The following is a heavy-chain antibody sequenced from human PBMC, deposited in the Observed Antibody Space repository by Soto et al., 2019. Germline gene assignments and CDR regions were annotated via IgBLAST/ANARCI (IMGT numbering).Heavy chain of an antibody. CDR2: IYHSGST. Sequence: SETLSLTCAVSGYSTSSGYYWGWIRQPPGKGLEWIGSIYHSGSTYYNPSLKSRVTISVDTSKNQFSLKLSSVTAADTAVYYCARDASSTYVSYNWFDPWGQGTLVTVSS. CDR1: GYSTSSGYY. CDR3: ARDASSTYVSYNWFDP. D-gene: IGHD4-4*01. J-gene: IGHJ5*02. V-gene: IGHV4-38-2*02.